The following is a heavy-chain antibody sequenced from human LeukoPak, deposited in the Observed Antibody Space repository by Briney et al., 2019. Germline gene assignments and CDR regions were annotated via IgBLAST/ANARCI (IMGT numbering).Heavy chain of an antibody. CDR2: ISPKTGGA. V-gene: IGHV1-2*02. J-gene: IGHJ3*02. CDR1: GYTFTGYY. CDR3: ARQGYNWELRVSKNAFDI. D-gene: IGHD1-1*01. Sequence: ASVKVSCTASGYTFTGYYLHWVRQAPGQGLGWMGWISPKTGGANDVQKFQGRVTLTRDTSISTAYMELSRLRSDDTAVCYCARQGYNWELRVSKNAFDIWGQGTLVTVSS.